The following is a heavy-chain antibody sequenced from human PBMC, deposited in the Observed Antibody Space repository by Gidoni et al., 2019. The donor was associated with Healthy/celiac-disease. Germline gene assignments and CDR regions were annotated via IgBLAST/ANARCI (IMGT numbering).Heavy chain of an antibody. D-gene: IGHD1-7*01. J-gene: IGHJ5*02. CDR3: ARVAAPLWNYGLRRNWFDP. CDR1: GYTFTSYA. CDR2: INAGNGNT. Sequence: QVQLVQSGAEVKKPGASVKVSCKASGYTFTSYAMHWLRQAPGQRLEWMGWINAGNGNTKYSQKFQGRVTITRDTSASTAYMELSSLRSEDTAVYYCARVAAPLWNYGLRRNWFDPWGQGTLVTVSS. V-gene: IGHV1-3*01.